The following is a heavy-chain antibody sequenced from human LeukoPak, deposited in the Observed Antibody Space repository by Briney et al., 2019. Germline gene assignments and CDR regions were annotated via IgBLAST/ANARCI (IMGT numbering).Heavy chain of an antibody. CDR1: GGSFSGYY. Sequence: PSETLSLTCAVYGGSFSGYYWSWIRQPPGKGLEWIGEINHSGCTNYDPSLKSRVTISVDTSKNQFSLKLSSVTAADTAVYYCARGPDFWYSRYGMDVWGQGTTVTVSS. V-gene: IGHV4-34*01. J-gene: IGHJ6*02. CDR3: ARGPDFWYSRYGMDV. CDR2: INHSGCT. D-gene: IGHD3-3*01.